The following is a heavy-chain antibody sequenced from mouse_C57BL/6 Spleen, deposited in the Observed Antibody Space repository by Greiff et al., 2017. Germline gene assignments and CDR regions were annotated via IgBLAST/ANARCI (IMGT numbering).Heavy chain of an antibody. J-gene: IGHJ4*01. CDR3: ARRVYDAMDY. D-gene: IGHD2-3*01. CDR1: GYAFTNYL. Sequence: VQLQESGAELVRPGTSVKVSCKASGYAFTNYLIEWVKQRPGQGLEWIGVINPGSGGTNYNEKFKGKATLTADKSSSTAYMQLSSLTSEDSAVYFCARRVYDAMDYWGQGTSVTVSS. CDR2: INPGSGGT. V-gene: IGHV1-54*01.